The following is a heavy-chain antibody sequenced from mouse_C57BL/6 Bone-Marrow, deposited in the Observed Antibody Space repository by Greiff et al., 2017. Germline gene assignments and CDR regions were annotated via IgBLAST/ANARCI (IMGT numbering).Heavy chain of an antibody. Sequence: QVQLQQSGPGLVAPSQSLSITCTVSGFSLTSYAISWVRQPPGKGLEWLGVIWTGGGTKYTSALKSRLSISKDNSKSQVFLKMNSLQTDDTARYYCARNLYDYEGVDYWGQGTSVTVSS. CDR1: GFSLTSYA. CDR2: IWTGGGT. J-gene: IGHJ4*01. V-gene: IGHV2-9-1*01. CDR3: ARNLYDYEGVDY. D-gene: IGHD2-4*01.